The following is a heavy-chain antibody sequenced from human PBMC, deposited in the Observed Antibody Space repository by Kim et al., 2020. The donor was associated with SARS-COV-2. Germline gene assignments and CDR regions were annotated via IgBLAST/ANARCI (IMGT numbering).Heavy chain of an antibody. J-gene: IGHJ4*02. Sequence: GGSLRLSCAASGFTFSSYAMHWVRLAPGKGLEWVAVISYDGSNKYYADSVKGRFTISRDNSKNTLYLQMNSLRAEDTAVFYCARVGAMADHSIGGFDYWGQGTLVTVSS. V-gene: IGHV3-30*04. CDR2: ISYDGSNK. CDR3: ARVGAMADHSIGGFDY. D-gene: IGHD5-18*01. CDR1: GFTFSSYA.